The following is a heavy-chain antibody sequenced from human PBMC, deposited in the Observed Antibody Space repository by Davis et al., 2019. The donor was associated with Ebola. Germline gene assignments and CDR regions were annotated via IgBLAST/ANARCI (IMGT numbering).Heavy chain of an antibody. Sequence: GESLKISCAASGFTFSSYSMNWVRQAPGKGLEWVSAISGSGGSTYYADSVKGRFTISRDNSKNTLYLQMNSLRAEDTAVYYCAKAQSPIVVVPAADYWGQGTLVTVSS. CDR2: ISGSGGST. CDR3: AKAQSPIVVVPAADY. J-gene: IGHJ4*02. CDR1: GFTFSSYS. D-gene: IGHD2-2*01. V-gene: IGHV3-23*01.